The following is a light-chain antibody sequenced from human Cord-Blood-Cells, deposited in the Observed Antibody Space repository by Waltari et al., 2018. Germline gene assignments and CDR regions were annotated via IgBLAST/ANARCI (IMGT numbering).Light chain of an antibody. CDR2: QDS. J-gene: IGLJ3*02. Sequence: SYELTQPPSVSVSPGPPASITCSGDKLGDKYACWYQQKPGQSPVLVIYQDSKRPSGIPERFSGSTSGNTATLTISGTQAMDEADYYCQSWDSSTAWVFGGGTKLTVL. V-gene: IGLV3-1*01. CDR1: KLGDKY. CDR3: QSWDSSTAWV.